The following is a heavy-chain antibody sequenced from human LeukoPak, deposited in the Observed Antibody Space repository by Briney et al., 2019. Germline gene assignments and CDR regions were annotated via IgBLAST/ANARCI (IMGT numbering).Heavy chain of an antibody. CDR1: GFTFSSYT. Sequence: GGSLRLSCAASGFTFSSYTMNWVRQAPGKGLEWVSSISSSGDYIYYADSVKGRFTISRDNAKNSLYLQMDSLRAEDTAVYYCARESYGSGSAMPFYYYYYGMDVWGKGTTVTVSS. D-gene: IGHD3-10*01. CDR2: ISSSGDYI. V-gene: IGHV3-21*04. CDR3: ARESYGSGSAMPFYYYYYGMDV. J-gene: IGHJ6*04.